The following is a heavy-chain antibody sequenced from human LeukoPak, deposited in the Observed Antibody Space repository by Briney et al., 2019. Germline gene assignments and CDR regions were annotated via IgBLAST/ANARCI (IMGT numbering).Heavy chain of an antibody. CDR1: GYTFTSYY. CDR3: ARAAFDY. J-gene: IGHJ4*02. V-gene: IGHV1-46*01. CDR2: IIPSGGST. Sequence: GASVKVSCKASGYTFTSYYMHWVRQAPGQGLEWMGIIIPSGGSTSYAQKFQGRVTMTTDTSTSTAYMELRSLRSDDTAVYYCARAAFDYWGQGTLVTVSS.